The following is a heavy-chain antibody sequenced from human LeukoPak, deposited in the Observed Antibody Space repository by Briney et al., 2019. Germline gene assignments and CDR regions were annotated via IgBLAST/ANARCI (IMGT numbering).Heavy chain of an antibody. CDR1: GGTFSGYY. V-gene: IGHV4-34*01. CDR2: INHSGST. J-gene: IGHJ3*02. CDR3: ARLFLGTDAFDI. Sequence: PSETLSLTCAVYGGTFSGYYWSWIRQPPGKGLEWIGEINHSGSTNYNPSLKSRVTISVDTSKNQFSLKLSSVTAADTAVYYCARLFLGTDAFDIWGQGTMVTVSS. D-gene: IGHD2/OR15-2a*01.